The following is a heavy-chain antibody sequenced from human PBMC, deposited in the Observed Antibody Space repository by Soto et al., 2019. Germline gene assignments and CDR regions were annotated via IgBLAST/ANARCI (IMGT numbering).Heavy chain of an antibody. J-gene: IGHJ6*02. Sequence: ASVKVSCKASGYTFTSYDINWVRQATGQGLEWMGWMNPNSGNTGYAQKFQGRVTMTRNTSISTAYMELSSLRSEDTAVYYCARKSDGLHYYYGMDVWGQGTTVTVSS. D-gene: IGHD5-12*01. CDR3: ARKSDGLHYYYGMDV. CDR1: GYTFTSYD. V-gene: IGHV1-8*01. CDR2: MNPNSGNT.